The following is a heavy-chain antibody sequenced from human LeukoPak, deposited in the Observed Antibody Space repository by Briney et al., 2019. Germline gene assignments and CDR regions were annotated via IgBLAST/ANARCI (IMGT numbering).Heavy chain of an antibody. CDR2: IYHSGST. Sequence: PSQTLSLTCAVSGGSISSSNWWSWVRQPPGKGLEWIGEIYHSGSTNYNPSLKSRVTISLDKSKNQFSLILTSVTAADTAIYYCARGTLTVAAEFDPWGQGTLVTVST. CDR3: ARGTLTVAAEFDP. V-gene: IGHV4-4*02. D-gene: IGHD2-15*01. CDR1: GGSISSSNW. J-gene: IGHJ5*02.